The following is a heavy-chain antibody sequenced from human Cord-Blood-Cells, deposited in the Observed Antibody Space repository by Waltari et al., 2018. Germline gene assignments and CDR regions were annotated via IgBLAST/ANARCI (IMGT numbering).Heavy chain of an antibody. V-gene: IGHV3-33*01. CDR3: ARDLGGGWFDP. J-gene: IGHJ5*02. Sequence: QVQLVESGGGVVQPGRSLRLYCAASGFTFSSYGMHWVRQAPGKGLEWVAVIWYDGSNKYYADSVKGRFTISRDNSKNTLYLQMNSLRAEDTAVYYCARDLGGGWFDPWGQGTLVTVSS. D-gene: IGHD3-16*01. CDR1: GFTFSSYG. CDR2: IWYDGSNK.